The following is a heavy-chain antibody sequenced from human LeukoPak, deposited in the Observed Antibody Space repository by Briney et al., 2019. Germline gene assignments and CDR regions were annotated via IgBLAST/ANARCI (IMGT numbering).Heavy chain of an antibody. V-gene: IGHV3-21*01. Sequence: GGSLRLSCEASGFTFSTYSMNWLRQAPGQELEWISSISTSSRIIYYEVSVRGRFTISRDNAKSSLFLQMNSLRAEDAAVYYCARYLAPVEYYYMDVWGKGTSVTVSS. CDR2: ISTSSRII. D-gene: IGHD2-15*01. J-gene: IGHJ6*03. CDR3: ARYLAPVEYYYMDV. CDR1: GFTFSTYS.